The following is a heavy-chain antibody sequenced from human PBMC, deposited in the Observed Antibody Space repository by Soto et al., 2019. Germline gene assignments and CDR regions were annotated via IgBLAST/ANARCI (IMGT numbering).Heavy chain of an antibody. CDR1: GFTFSDYY. J-gene: IGHJ6*02. V-gene: IGHV3-11*01. Sequence: QVQLVESGGGLVKPGGSLRLSCAASGFTFSDYYMSWIRQAPGKGLEWVSYISSSGSTIYYADSVKGRFTISRDNANNSLYLQMNSLRAEGTAVYYCARDEPYYYDSSGRTGYGMDVWGQGTTVTVSS. CDR3: ARDEPYYYDSSGRTGYGMDV. D-gene: IGHD3-22*01. CDR2: ISSSGSTI.